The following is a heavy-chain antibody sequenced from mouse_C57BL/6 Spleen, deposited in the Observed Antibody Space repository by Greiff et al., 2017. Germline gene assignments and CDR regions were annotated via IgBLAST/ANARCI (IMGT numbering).Heavy chain of an antibody. J-gene: IGHJ1*03. CDR2: IDPSDSYT. V-gene: IGHV1-69*01. CDR3: ARSHYGSSNWYFDV. Sequence: QVQLQQPGAELVMPGASVKLSCKASGYTFTSYWMHWVKQRPGQGLEWIGEIDPSDSYTNYNQKFKGKSTLTVDKSSSTAYMQLSSLTSEDSAVYYGARSHYGSSNWYFDVWGTGTTVTVSS. CDR1: GYTFTSYW. D-gene: IGHD1-1*01.